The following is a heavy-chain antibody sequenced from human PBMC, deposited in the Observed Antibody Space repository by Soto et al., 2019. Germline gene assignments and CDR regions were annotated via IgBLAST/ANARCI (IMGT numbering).Heavy chain of an antibody. J-gene: IGHJ3*02. Sequence: QVQLVQSGAEVKKPGCSVKVSCKASGGTFSSYAISWVRQAPGQGLEWMGGIIPIFGTANYARKLQGRVTITAEESTSTAYMELSSLRSEDTAVYYCARDGRWLQLPAFDIWGQGTMVTVSS. CDR1: GGTFSSYA. D-gene: IGHD5-12*01. CDR2: IIPIFGTA. CDR3: ARDGRWLQLPAFDI. V-gene: IGHV1-69*01.